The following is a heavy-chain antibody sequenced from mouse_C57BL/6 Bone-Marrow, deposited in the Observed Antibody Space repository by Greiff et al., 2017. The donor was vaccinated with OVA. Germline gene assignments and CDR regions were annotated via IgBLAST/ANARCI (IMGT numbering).Heavy chain of an antibody. CDR3: AKRGCTTVVGNAMDY. CDR1: GFSLTSYG. V-gene: IGHV2-5*01. D-gene: IGHD1-1*01. J-gene: IGHJ4*01. Sequence: VKLMESGPGLVQPSQSLSITCTVSGFSLTSYGVHWVRQSPGKGLEWLGVIWRGGSTDYNAAFMSRLSITKDNSKSQVFFKMNSLQADDTAIYYSAKRGCTTVVGNAMDYWGQGTSVTVSS. CDR2: IWRGGST.